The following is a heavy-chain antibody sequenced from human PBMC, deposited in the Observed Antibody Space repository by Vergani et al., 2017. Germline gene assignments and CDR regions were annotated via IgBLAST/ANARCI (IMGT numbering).Heavy chain of an antibody. CDR2: IYWNDDK. CDR1: GLSLSTSGVG. CDR3: AHSGCSGGSCYRYYCYGMDV. J-gene: IGHJ6*02. Sequence: QVTLKESGPTLVKPTQTLTLTCTFSGLSLSTSGVGVGWIRQPPGKALEWLALIYWNDDKRYSPSLKSRLTITKDTSKNQVVLTMTNMDPVDTATYYCAHSGCSGGSCYRYYCYGMDVWGQGTTVTVSS. V-gene: IGHV2-5*01. D-gene: IGHD2-15*01.